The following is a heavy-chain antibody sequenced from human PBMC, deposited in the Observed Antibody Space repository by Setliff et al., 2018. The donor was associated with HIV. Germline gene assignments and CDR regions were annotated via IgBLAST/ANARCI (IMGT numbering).Heavy chain of an antibody. D-gene: IGHD2-15*01. J-gene: IGHJ5*02. V-gene: IGHV1-46*01. CDR3: ARVRYCSGGSCYGGEYWFDP. CDR1: GYTFTSYY. Sequence: ASVKVSCKASGYTFTSYYIHWVRQAPGQGLEWMGVIHPSGGSTSYAQSFQDRVTMTRDTSASTAYMELGSLRSEDTAVYYCARVRYCSGGSCYGGEYWFDPWGQGTLVTVSS. CDR2: IHPSGGST.